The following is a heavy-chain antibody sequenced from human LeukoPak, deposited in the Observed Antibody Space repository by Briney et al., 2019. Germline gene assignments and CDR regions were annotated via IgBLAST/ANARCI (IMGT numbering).Heavy chain of an antibody. CDR3: ARVRKMSPSYYFDY. CDR2: ISAYNGNT. V-gene: IGHV1-18*01. Sequence: ASVKVSCKSSGYTFTSYGISWVRQAPGQGLEWMGWISAYNGNTNYAQKLQGRVTMTTDTSTSTAYMELRSLRSDDTAVYYCARVRKMSPSYYFDYWGQGTLVTVSS. D-gene: IGHD1-14*01. CDR1: GYTFTSYG. J-gene: IGHJ4*02.